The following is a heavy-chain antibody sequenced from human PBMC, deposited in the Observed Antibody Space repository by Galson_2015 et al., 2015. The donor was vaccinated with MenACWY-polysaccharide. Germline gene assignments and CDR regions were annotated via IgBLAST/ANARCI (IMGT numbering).Heavy chain of an antibody. CDR2: IYPGDSDT. V-gene: IGHV5-51*01. J-gene: IGHJ4*02. CDR1: GYSFTSYW. Sequence: QSGAEVKKPGESLKISCKGSGYSFTSYWLGWVCQMPGKGLEWMGIIYPGDSDTKYSPSFQGQVTISADKSISTAYLQWSSLKASDTAMYYCARHKVCSSPNCQLTLWDYWGQGTLVTVSS. D-gene: IGHD2-2*01. CDR3: ARHKVCSSPNCQLTLWDY.